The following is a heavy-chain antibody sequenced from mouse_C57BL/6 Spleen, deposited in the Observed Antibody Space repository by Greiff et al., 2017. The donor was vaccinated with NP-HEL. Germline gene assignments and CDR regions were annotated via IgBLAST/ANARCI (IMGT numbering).Heavy chain of an antibody. J-gene: IGHJ4*01. Sequence: VQLQQSGPELVKPGASVKISCKASGYAFSSSWMNWVKQRPGKGLEWIGRIYPGDGDTNYNGKFKGKATLTADKSSSTAYMQLSSLTSEDSAVYFCARAPYAYYAMDYWGQGTSVTVSS. CDR3: ARAPYAYYAMDY. D-gene: IGHD6-5*01. V-gene: IGHV1-82*01. CDR1: GYAFSSSW. CDR2: IYPGDGDT.